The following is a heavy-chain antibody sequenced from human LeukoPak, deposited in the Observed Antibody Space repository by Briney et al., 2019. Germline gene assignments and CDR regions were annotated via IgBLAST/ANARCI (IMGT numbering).Heavy chain of an antibody. D-gene: IGHD2-15*01. V-gene: IGHV1-46*01. Sequence: ASVKVSCKASRGTFSSYAISWVRQAPGQGLEWMGVISPSGGSTTYAQKFQGRVTMTRDTSTSTGYMELSSLRAEDTAVYYCARLGDRGGFDIWGQGKMVTVSS. CDR3: ARLGDRGGFDI. J-gene: IGHJ3*02. CDR2: ISPSGGST. CDR1: RGTFSSYA.